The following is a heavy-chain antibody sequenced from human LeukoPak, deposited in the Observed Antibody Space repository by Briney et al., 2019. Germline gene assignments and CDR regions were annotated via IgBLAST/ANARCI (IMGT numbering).Heavy chain of an antibody. J-gene: IGHJ6*03. D-gene: IGHD5-18*01. CDR1: GSTFSSYA. V-gene: IGHV1-69*06. CDR2: IIPIFGTA. CDR3: ASRGYSYGHLYYYYYMDV. Sequence: SVKVSCKASGSTFSSYAISWVRQAPGQGLEWMGGIIPIFGTANYAQKFQGRVTITADKSTSTAYMELSSLRSEDTAVYYCASRGYSYGHLYYYYYMDVWGKGTTVTVSS.